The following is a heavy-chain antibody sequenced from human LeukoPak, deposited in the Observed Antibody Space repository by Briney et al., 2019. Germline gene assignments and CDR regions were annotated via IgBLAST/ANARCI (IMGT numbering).Heavy chain of an antibody. CDR2: IDPSDSYT. Sequence: GESLKISCKASGYSFTSYWITWVRQMPGKGLEWMGKIDPSDSYTNYSPSFQGHVTISTDKSISTAYLQWSSLKASDTSMFYCARQGASPDNGFDYWGQGTLVTVSS. D-gene: IGHD1-14*01. J-gene: IGHJ4*02. V-gene: IGHV5-10-1*01. CDR3: ARQGASPDNGFDY. CDR1: GYSFTSYW.